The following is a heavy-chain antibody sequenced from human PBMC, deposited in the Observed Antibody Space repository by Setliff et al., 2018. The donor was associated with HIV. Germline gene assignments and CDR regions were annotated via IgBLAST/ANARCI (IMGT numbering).Heavy chain of an antibody. D-gene: IGHD5-12*01. CDR2: ISGGGDTT. CDR1: GFTFSSYA. J-gene: IGHJ4*02. CDR3: AKDKVTWMF. Sequence: GGSLRLSCAASGFTFSSYAMSWVRQVPGKGLEWVSAISGGGDTTYYADSVKGRFTISRDNSKNTLSLQMNSLRAEDTAAYYCAKDKVTWMFWGQGILVTVSS. V-gene: IGHV3-23*01.